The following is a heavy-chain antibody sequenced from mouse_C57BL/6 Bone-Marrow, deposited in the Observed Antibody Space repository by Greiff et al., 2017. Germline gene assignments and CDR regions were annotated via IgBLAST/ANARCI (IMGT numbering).Heavy chain of an antibody. Sequence: EVQGVESGGDLVKPGGSLKLSCAASGFTFSSYGMSWVRQTPDKRLEWVATISSGGSYTYYPDSVKGRFTISRDNAKNTLYLQMSSLKSEDTAMYYCARNDYDVVDYWGQGTTLTVSS. J-gene: IGHJ2*01. V-gene: IGHV5-6*01. CDR2: ISSGGSYT. CDR1: GFTFSSYG. CDR3: ARNDYDVVDY. D-gene: IGHD2-4*01.